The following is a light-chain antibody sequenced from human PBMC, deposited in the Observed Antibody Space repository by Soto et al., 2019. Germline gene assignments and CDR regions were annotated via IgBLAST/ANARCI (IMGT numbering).Light chain of an antibody. J-gene: IGKJ1*01. CDR2: DAS. Sequence: DIQMTQSPSTLSASVRDRVTITCRASQTISNWLAWYQLKPGKAPKLLMHDASSLESGVPSRFSGSASGTEFTLTISSLQPDDFATYFCQQYSTYSWTFGQGTKVEIK. CDR1: QTISNW. V-gene: IGKV1-5*01. CDR3: QQYSTYSWT.